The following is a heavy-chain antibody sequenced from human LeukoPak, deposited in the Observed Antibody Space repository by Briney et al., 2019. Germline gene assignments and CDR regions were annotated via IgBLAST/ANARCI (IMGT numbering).Heavy chain of an antibody. J-gene: IGHJ4*02. CDR2: IYYSGST. CDR3: ASATQWLAFDY. D-gene: IGHD6-19*01. Sequence: PSETLSLTCTVSGGSISSYYWSWIRQPPGKGLEWIGYIYYSGSTNYNPSLESRVTISFDTSKNQFSLILNSVTAADTAVYYCASATQWLAFDYWGQGTLVTVSS. V-gene: IGHV4-59*01. CDR1: GGSISSYY.